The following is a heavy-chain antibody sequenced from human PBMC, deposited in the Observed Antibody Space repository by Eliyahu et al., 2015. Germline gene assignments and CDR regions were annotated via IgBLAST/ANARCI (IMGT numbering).Heavy chain of an antibody. Sequence: QVQLQESGPGLVKPSETLSLTCTVSGGSISSNYWSWVRQPPGKRLEWIGFIYYTGNTNYNPSLKSRVTMSVDTSKNEFSLKLRSVTAADSAVYYCARARDTAMEVWFFDLWGRGTLVTVSS. CDR1: GGSISSNY. J-gene: IGHJ2*01. CDR2: IYYTGNT. V-gene: IGHV4-59*01. CDR3: ARARDTAMEVWFFDL. D-gene: IGHD5-18*01.